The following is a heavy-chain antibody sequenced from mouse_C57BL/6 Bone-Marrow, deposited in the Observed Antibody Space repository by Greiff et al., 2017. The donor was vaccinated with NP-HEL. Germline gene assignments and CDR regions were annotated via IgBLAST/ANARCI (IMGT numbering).Heavy chain of an antibody. Sequence: QVHVKQPGAELVRPGTSVKLSCKASGYTFTSYWMHWVKQRPGQGLEWIGVIDPSDSYPNYNQKFKGKATLTVDTSASTAYMQLSSLTSEDSAVYYCARDGARSSFAYWGQGTLVTVSA. D-gene: IGHD3-1*01. V-gene: IGHV1-59*01. J-gene: IGHJ3*01. CDR3: ARDGARSSFAY. CDR2: IDPSDSYP. CDR1: GYTFTSYW.